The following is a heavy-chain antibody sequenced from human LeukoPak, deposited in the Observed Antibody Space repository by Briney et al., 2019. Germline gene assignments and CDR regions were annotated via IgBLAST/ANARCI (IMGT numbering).Heavy chain of an antibody. CDR3: ASRYCSGGSCYLPPDY. V-gene: IGHV1-69*13. Sequence: SVKVSCKASGGTFSSYAISWVRQAPGQGLEWMGGIIPIFGTANYAQKFQGRVTITADESTSTAYMELSSLRSDDTAVYYCASRYCSGGSCYLPPDYWGQGTLVTVSS. J-gene: IGHJ4*02. CDR1: GGTFSSYA. CDR2: IIPIFGTA. D-gene: IGHD2-15*01.